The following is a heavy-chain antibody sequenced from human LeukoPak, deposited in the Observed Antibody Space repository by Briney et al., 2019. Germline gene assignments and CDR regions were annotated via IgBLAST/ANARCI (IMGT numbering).Heavy chain of an antibody. CDR2: IYHSGST. D-gene: IGHD7-27*01. Sequence: SETLSLTCTVSGGSIRSYYWSWIRQPPGKGLEWIGYIYHSGSTYYNPSLKSRVTISVDRSKNQFSLKLSSVTAADTAVYYCATASSGAHWGQGTLVTVSS. J-gene: IGHJ1*01. CDR3: ATASSGAH. V-gene: IGHV4-59*12. CDR1: GGSIRSYY.